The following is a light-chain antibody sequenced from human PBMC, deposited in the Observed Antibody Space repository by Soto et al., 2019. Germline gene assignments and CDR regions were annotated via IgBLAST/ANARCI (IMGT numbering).Light chain of an antibody. V-gene: IGLV1-40*01. CDR3: QSYDSSLSVSGGFDV. J-gene: IGLJ1*01. CDR2: DNS. CDR1: SSNIGSVYD. Sequence: QSVLTQPPSVSGAPGQRVTISCTGSSSNIGSVYDVHWYQQLPGTAPKLLIYDNSNRPSGVPDRFSGSKSGTSASLAITGLRAEDEADYYCQSYDSSLSVSGGFDVFGTGTKLTVL.